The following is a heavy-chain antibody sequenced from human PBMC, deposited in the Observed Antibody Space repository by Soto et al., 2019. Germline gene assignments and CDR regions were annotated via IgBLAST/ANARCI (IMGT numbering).Heavy chain of an antibody. V-gene: IGHV3-33*01. D-gene: IGHD3-16*01. CDR2: IWYDGTNK. Sequence: PGGSLRLSCEASGFGFSGYGMHWVRQAPGKGLEWVAVIWYDGTNKNYADSVKGRFTISRDNSKNTLYLQMSSLRVEDTAVYYCARDGPRGVGGQYLDLWGRGTLVTVSS. CDR3: ARDGPRGVGGQYLDL. J-gene: IGHJ2*01. CDR1: GFGFSGYG.